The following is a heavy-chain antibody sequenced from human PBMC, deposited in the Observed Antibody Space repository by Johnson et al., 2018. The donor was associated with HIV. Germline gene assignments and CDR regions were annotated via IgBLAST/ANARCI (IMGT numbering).Heavy chain of an antibody. D-gene: IGHD1-7*01. CDR2: ISYDGSNK. CDR1: GFTVSSNY. Sequence: QVQLVESGGGVVQPGRSLRLSCAASGFTVSSNYMSWVRQAPGKGLEWVAVISYDGSNKYYADSVKGRFTISRDDSKKSLYLQINSLRTEDTAVYYCARENYRRRDAFDVWGQGTVVIVSS. V-gene: IGHV3-30*03. CDR3: ARENYRRRDAFDV. J-gene: IGHJ3*01.